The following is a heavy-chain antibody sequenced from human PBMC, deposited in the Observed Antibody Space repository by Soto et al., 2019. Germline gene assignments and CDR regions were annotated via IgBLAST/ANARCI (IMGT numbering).Heavy chain of an antibody. Sequence: ASVKVSCKASGYTFTSYGISWVRQAPGQGLEWMGWISAYNGNTNYAQKLQGRVTMTTDTSTSTAYMELRSLRSDDTAVYYCASFRCSGGSCYFRFYTDYYFGMDVWCQGTTVTVSS. J-gene: IGHJ6*02. D-gene: IGHD2-15*01. CDR2: ISAYNGNT. V-gene: IGHV1-18*01. CDR3: ASFRCSGGSCYFRFYTDYYFGMDV. CDR1: GYTFTSYG.